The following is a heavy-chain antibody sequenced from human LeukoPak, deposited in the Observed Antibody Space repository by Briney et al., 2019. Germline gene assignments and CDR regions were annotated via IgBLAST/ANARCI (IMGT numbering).Heavy chain of an antibody. Sequence: TLSLTCTVSGGSISSGGYHWSWIRQHPGKGLEWIGYIYYSGSTYYNPSLKSRVTISVDTSKNQFSLKLSSVTAADTAVYYCARAEARGGQQLVYYYYYGMDVWGQGATVTVSS. V-gene: IGHV4-31*03. CDR3: ARAEARGGQQLVYYYYYGMDV. CDR2: IYYSGST. CDR1: GGSISSGGYH. J-gene: IGHJ6*02. D-gene: IGHD6-13*01.